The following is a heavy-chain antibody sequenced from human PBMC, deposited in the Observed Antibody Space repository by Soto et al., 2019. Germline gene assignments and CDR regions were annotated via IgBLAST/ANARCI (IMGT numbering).Heavy chain of an antibody. Sequence: SETLSLTCAVSGGSIISSNWWSLVRHPPGKGLEWIGEIYHSGSTNYNPSLKSRVTISVDKSKNQFSLKLSSVTAADTAVYYCARGYCSGGSYYSYYYGMDVWGQGTTVTVSS. J-gene: IGHJ6*02. V-gene: IGHV4-4*02. D-gene: IGHD2-15*01. CDR3: ARGYCSGGSYYSYYYGMDV. CDR1: GGSIISSNW. CDR2: IYHSGST.